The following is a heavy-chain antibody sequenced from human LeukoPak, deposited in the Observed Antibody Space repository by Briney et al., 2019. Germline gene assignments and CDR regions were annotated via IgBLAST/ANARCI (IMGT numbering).Heavy chain of an antibody. CDR1: GYTFTGYY. D-gene: IGHD4-17*01. CDR3: AGDGFYGDYVAHWFDP. J-gene: IGHJ5*02. CDR2: INPNSGGT. Sequence: ASVKVSCKASGYTFTGYYMHWVRQAPGQGLEWMGWINPNSGGTNYAQKFQGRVTMTRDTSISTAYMELSRLRSDDTAVYYCAGDGFYGDYVAHWFDPWGQGTLVTVSS. V-gene: IGHV1-2*02.